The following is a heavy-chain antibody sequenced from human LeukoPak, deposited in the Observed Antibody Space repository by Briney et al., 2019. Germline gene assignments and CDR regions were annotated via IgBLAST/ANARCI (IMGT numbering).Heavy chain of an antibody. V-gene: IGHV3-7*01. Sequence: GSLRLSCAASGFTFSSYWMSWVRQAPGKGLEWVANIKQDGSERYYVDSVKGRFTISRDNAKNSLYLQMNSLRAEDTAVYYCARGGRVVRDYDFWSGYLEFDYWGQGTLVTVSS. J-gene: IGHJ4*02. CDR3: ARGGRVVRDYDFWSGYLEFDY. CDR1: GFTFSSYW. CDR2: IKQDGSER. D-gene: IGHD3-3*01.